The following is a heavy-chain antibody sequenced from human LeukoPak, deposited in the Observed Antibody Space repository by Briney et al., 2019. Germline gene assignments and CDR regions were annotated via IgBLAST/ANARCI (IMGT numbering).Heavy chain of an antibody. CDR1: GFTFSIYT. J-gene: IGHJ4*02. D-gene: IGHD2-15*01. V-gene: IGHV3-64*04. Sequence: PGGSLRLSCSASGFTFSIYTMYWVRQAPGKGLEYVSGISSNGGSTYYVDSVKGRFTISSDNSKNTLYLQMNSLRAEDTAVYSCAKGSGGSYYSPFDYWGQGTLVTVSS. CDR2: ISSNGGST. CDR3: AKGSGGSYYSPFDY.